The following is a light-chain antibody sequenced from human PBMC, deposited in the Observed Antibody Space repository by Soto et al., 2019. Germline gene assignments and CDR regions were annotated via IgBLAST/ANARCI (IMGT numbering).Light chain of an antibody. Sequence: EIVLTQSPLSLSVTPGQPASISCKSSQGLVYSDVETNLYWYLLKSGQPPQLLISEVSNRFSGVSERNSGSGSGTVFTLKIIRVDVEDFGVYYCMQDIQLRIPFGQGTRLES. CDR2: EVS. CDR3: MQDIQLRIP. CDR1: QGLVYSDVETN. J-gene: IGKJ5*01. V-gene: IGKV2D-29*01.